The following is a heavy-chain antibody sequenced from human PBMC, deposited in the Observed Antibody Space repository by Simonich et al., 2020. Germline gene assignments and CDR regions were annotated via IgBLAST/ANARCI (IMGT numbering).Heavy chain of an antibody. CDR3: ARGGRYCSSTSCYYYYYYMDV. J-gene: IGHJ6*03. CDR2: IYYSGST. D-gene: IGHD2-2*01. Sequence: QVQLQESGPGLVKPSETLSLTCTVSGGSISSYYWRWIRQPPGKGLEWIGYIYYSGSTNDNPSLKSRVTISVDTSKNQFYLKLSSVTAADTAVYYCARGGRYCSSTSCYYYYYYMDVWGKGTTVTVSS. CDR1: GGSISSYY. V-gene: IGHV4-59*12.